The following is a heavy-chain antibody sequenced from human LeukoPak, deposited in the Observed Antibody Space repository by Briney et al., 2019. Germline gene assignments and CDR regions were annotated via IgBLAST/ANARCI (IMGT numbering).Heavy chain of an antibody. CDR1: GFTFSSYG. CDR3: ARAYYSSTSCFE. D-gene: IGHD2-2*01. Sequence: GGSLRLSCAASGFTFSSYGMNWVRQAPGKGLEWVSYISTSSSAIYYADSVKGRFTISRDNAKNSLYLQMDSLRAEDTAVYYCARAYYSSTSCFEWGQGTLVTVSS. CDR2: ISTSSSAI. J-gene: IGHJ4*02. V-gene: IGHV3-48*01.